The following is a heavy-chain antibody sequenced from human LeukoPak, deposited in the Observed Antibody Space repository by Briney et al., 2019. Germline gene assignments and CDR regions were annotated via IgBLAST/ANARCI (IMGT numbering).Heavy chain of an antibody. CDR2: INTNTGNP. CDR3: ARGSSGYCSGGSCYFY. J-gene: IGHJ4*02. V-gene: IGHV7-4-1*02. CDR1: GYTFTSYA. D-gene: IGHD2-15*01. Sequence: EASVKVSCKASGYTFTSYAMNWVRQAPGQGLEWMGWINTNTGNPTYAQGFTGRFVFSLDTSVSTAYLQISSLKAEDTAVYYCARGSSGYCSGGSCYFYWGQGTLITVSS.